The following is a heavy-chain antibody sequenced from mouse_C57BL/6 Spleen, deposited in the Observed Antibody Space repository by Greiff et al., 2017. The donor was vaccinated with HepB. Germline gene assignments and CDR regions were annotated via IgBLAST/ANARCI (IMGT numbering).Heavy chain of an antibody. V-gene: IGHV1-69*01. CDR2: IDPSDSYT. CDR1: GYTFTSYW. J-gene: IGHJ1*03. D-gene: IGHD1-1*01. CDR3: AIMMYGSSYGHV. Sequence: QVQLQQPGAELVMPGASVKLSCKASGYTFTSYWMHWVKQRPGQGLEWIGEIDPSDSYTNYNQKFKGKSTLTVDKSSSTAYMQLSSLTSEDSAVYYCAIMMYGSSYGHVWGTGTTVTVSS.